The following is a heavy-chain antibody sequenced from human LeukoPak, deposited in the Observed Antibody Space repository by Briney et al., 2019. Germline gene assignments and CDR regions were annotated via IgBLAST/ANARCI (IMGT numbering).Heavy chain of an antibody. Sequence: PGGSLRLSCEVSGFTFSRHSMSWVRQAPGKGLEWVAKIKEDGTEKYYVGSVEGRFTISRDNARNTLFLQMNSLRVEDTAVYFCARESGDNGSADMPGYYYYMDVWAKGTTVIVSS. CDR2: IKEDGTEK. J-gene: IGHJ6*03. CDR1: GFTFSRHS. D-gene: IGHD3-10*01. CDR3: ARESGDNGSADMPGYYYYMDV. V-gene: IGHV3-7*01.